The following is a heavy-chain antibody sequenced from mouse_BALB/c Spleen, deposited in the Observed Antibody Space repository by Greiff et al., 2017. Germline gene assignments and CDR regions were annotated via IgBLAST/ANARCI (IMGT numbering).Heavy chain of an antibody. CDR3: AREAYYRYDLAY. J-gene: IGHJ3*01. CDR1: GFTFSSYA. CDR2: ISSGGSYT. V-gene: IGHV5-9-4*01. D-gene: IGHD2-14*01. Sequence: EVQLVESGGGLVKPGGSLKLSCAASGFTFSSYAMSWVRQSPAKRPVGVAEISSGGSYTYYPDTVTGRFTISRDNAKNTLYLEMSSLRSEDTAMYYCAREAYYRYDLAYWGQGTLVTVSA.